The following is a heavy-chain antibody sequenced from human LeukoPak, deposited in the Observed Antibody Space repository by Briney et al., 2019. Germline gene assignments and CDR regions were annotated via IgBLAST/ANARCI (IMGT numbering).Heavy chain of an antibody. J-gene: IGHJ6*03. CDR2: ISSSGSTI. V-gene: IGHV3-11*04. Sequence: PGGSLSLSCAASGFTFSDYYMSWIRQAPGKGLEWVSYISSSGSTIYYQDSVRGGSTISRDNAKNSLYLQMNSLRAEDTAVYYCAIVDLFYYYYYMDVGGKGTTVTVSS. CDR3: AIVDLFYYYYYMDV. D-gene: IGHD2-2*03. CDR1: GFTFSDYY.